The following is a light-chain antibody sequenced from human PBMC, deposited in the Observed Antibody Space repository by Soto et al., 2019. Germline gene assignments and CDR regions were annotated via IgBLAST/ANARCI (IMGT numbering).Light chain of an antibody. CDR3: QQYYSPPWT. Sequence: DIVMTQSPDSLSVALGKRATINCKSSQSVLYSPNNKNYLSWYQQKPGQPPKLIIYWASTRESGVPDRFSGSGSGTDFTLSISSLQAEDVAVYYCQQYYSPPWTFGQGTKVEIK. CDR1: QSVLYSPNNKNY. V-gene: IGKV4-1*01. J-gene: IGKJ1*01. CDR2: WAS.